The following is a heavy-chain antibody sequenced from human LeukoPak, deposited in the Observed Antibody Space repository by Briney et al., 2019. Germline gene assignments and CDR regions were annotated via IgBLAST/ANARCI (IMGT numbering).Heavy chain of an antibody. CDR1: GYSISSGYY. D-gene: IGHD3-3*01. V-gene: IGHV4-38-2*01. CDR2: IYHSGST. CDR3: ARHAGGGVVINWFDP. J-gene: IGHJ5*02. Sequence: PSETLSLTCAVSGYSISSGYYWGWIRRPPGKGLEWIGSIYHSGSTYYNPSVKRRVTISGDTYKNKFSLKLSSVTAADTAVYYCARHAGGGVVINWFDPWGQGTLVTVSS.